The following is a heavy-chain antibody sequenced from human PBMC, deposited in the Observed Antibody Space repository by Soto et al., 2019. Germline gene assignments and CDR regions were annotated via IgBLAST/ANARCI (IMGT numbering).Heavy chain of an antibody. J-gene: IGHJ6*02. CDR1: GFTFSSYA. D-gene: IGHD3-10*01. CDR3: AKDLPLPRVRDKGGMDV. V-gene: IGHV3-23*01. Sequence: GGSLRLSCAASGFTFSSYAMSWVRQAPGKGLEWVSAISGSGGSTYYADSVKGRFTISRDNSKNTLYLQMNSLRAEDTAVYYCAKDLPLPRVRDKGGMDVWGQGTTVTVSS. CDR2: ISGSGGST.